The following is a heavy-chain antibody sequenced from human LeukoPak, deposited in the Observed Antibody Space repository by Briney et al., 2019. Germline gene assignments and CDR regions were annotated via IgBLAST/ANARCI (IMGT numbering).Heavy chain of an antibody. Sequence: PGGTLRLSCAASGFTFSSYGMHWVRQAPGKGLEWVAVISYDGSNKYYADSVKGRFTISRDNSKNTLYLQMNSLRAEDTAVYYCAKEGSAVPAADNWFDPWGQGTLVTVSS. CDR3: AKEGSAVPAADNWFDP. D-gene: IGHD2-2*01. J-gene: IGHJ5*02. CDR1: GFTFSSYG. CDR2: ISYDGSNK. V-gene: IGHV3-30*18.